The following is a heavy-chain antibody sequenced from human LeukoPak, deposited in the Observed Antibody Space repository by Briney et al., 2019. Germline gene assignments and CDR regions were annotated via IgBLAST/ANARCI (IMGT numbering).Heavy chain of an antibody. V-gene: IGHV1-8*02. D-gene: IGHD2-21*02. CDR1: GYTFTGYY. Sequence: ASVKVSCKASGYTFTGYYMHWVRQAPGQGLEWMGWINPNSGNTGYAQKFQGRVTMTRNTSISTAYMELSSLRSEDTAVYYCARARRLYCGGDCHLYYFDYWGQGTLVTVSS. CDR3: ARARRLYCGGDCHLYYFDY. J-gene: IGHJ4*02. CDR2: INPNSGNT.